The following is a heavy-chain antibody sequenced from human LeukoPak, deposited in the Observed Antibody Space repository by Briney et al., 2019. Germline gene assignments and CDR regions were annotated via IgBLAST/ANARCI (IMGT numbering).Heavy chain of an antibody. J-gene: IGHJ4*02. CDR3: ARDRSTRYGAWIDY. CDR1: GGSISSYY. D-gene: IGHD4-17*01. CDR2: IYTSGST. Sequence: SETLSLTCTVSGGSISSYYWSWIRQPAGKGLEWIGRIYTSGSTNYNPSLKSRVTMSVDTSRNQFSLKLSSVTAADTAVYYCARDRSTRYGAWIDYWGQGTLVTVSS. V-gene: IGHV4-4*07.